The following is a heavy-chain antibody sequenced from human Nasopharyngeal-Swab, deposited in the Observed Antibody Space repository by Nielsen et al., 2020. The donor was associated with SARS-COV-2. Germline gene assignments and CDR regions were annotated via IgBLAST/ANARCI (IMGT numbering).Heavy chain of an antibody. CDR1: GFTFSSYA. J-gene: IGHJ6*04. D-gene: IGHD6-13*01. CDR2: ISYDGSNK. V-gene: IGHV3-30-3*01. CDR3: ARAWQQLADV. Sequence: GASLKISCAASGFTFSSYAMHWVRQAPGKGLEWVAVISYDGSNKYYADSVKGRFTISRDNSKNTLYLQMNSLRAEDTAVYYCARAWQQLADVWGKGTTVTVSS.